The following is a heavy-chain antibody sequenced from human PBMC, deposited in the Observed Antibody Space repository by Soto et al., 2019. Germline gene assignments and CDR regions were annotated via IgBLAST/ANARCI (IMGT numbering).Heavy chain of an antibody. CDR3: ARDKQQFFWSGYYDY. D-gene: IGHD3-3*01. J-gene: IGHJ4*02. V-gene: IGHV3-48*03. CDR2: ISSSGSTI. Sequence: GGSLRLSCAASVFTFSSYEMNWVRQAPGKGLGWVSYISSSGSTIYYADSVKGRFTISRDNAKNSLYLQMNSLRAEDTAVYYCARDKQQFFWSGYYDYWGQGTLVTVSS. CDR1: VFTFSSYE.